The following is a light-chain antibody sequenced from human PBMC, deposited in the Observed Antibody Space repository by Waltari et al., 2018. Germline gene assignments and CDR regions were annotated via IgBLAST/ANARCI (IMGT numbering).Light chain of an antibody. Sequence: EIVLTQSPGTLSWSPGERATLSCRASQSVSRTLAWYQQKPGQAPRLLIYDASSRATGIPDRFSGSGSGTDFSLTISRLEPEDFAVYYCQKYGTLPATFGQGTKVEIK. J-gene: IGKJ1*01. V-gene: IGKV3-20*01. CDR1: QSVSRT. CDR3: QKYGTLPAT. CDR2: DAS.